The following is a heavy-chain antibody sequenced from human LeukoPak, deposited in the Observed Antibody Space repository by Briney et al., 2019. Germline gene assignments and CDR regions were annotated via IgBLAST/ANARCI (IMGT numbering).Heavy chain of an antibody. J-gene: IGHJ4*02. CDR3: ARAPTIFGVVISPGKDY. CDR2: IKQDGSEK. CDR1: GFTFSSYW. V-gene: IGHV3-7*01. D-gene: IGHD3-3*01. Sequence: GGSLRLSCAASGFTFSSYWMSWVRQAPGKGLEWVANIKQDGSEKYYVDSVKGRFTISRDNAKNSLYLQMNSLRAEDTAVYYCARAPTIFGVVISPGKDYWGQGTLVTVSS.